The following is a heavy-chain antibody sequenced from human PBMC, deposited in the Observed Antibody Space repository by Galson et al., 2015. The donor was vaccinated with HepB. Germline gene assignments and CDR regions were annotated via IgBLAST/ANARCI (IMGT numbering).Heavy chain of an antibody. CDR3: ARDAARGVIDY. J-gene: IGHJ4*02. CDR2: ISSSSSTI. V-gene: IGHV3-48*01. D-gene: IGHD3-10*01. CDR1: GFTFSSYS. Sequence: SLRLSCAASGFTFSSYSMNWVRQAPGKGLEWVSYISSSSSTIYYADSVKGRFTISRDNAKNSLYLQMNSLRAEDTAVYYCARDAARGVIDYWGQGTLVTVSS.